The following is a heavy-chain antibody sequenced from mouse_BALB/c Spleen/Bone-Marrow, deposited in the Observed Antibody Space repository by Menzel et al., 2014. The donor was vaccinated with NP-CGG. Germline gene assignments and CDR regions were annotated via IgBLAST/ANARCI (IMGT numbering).Heavy chain of an antibody. D-gene: IGHD2-3*01. CDR2: ISTYYGDA. V-gene: IGHV1S137*01. J-gene: IGHJ2*01. CDR1: GYTFTDYA. Sequence: QVQLKESGAELVRPGVSVKISCKGSGYTFTDYALHWVKQSRAKSLEWIGIISTYYGDASYNQKFKGKATMTVDKSSSTAYMELARLTSEDSAIYYCARSDGFDYWGQGTTLTVSS. CDR3: ARSDGFDY.